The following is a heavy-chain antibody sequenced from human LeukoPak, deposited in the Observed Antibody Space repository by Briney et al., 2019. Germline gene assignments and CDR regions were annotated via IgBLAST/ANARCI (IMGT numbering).Heavy chain of an antibody. V-gene: IGHV3-15*01. Sequence: GGSLRLSCAASGFTFSNAWMSWVRQAPGKGLEWVGRIKSKTDGGTTDYAAPVKGRFTISRDDSKNTLYLQMNSLKTEDTAVYYCTTATGSYGPFLFDYWGQGSLVTVSS. J-gene: IGHJ4*02. CDR1: GFTFSNAW. D-gene: IGHD1-26*01. CDR3: TTATGSYGPFLFDY. CDR2: IKSKTDGGTT.